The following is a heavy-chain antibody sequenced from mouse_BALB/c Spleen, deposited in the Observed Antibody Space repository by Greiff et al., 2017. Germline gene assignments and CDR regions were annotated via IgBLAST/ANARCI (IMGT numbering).Heavy chain of an antibody. CDR2: INSNGGST. D-gene: IGHD1-2*01. Sequence: EVQVVESGGGLVQPGGSLKLSCAASGFTFSSYGMSWVRQTPDKRLELVATINSNGGSTYYPDSVKGRFTISRDNAKNTLYLQMSSLKSEDTAMYYCARDNYGYDYFDYWGQGTTLTVSS. J-gene: IGHJ2*01. CDR1: GFTFSSYG. V-gene: IGHV5-6-3*01. CDR3: ARDNYGYDYFDY.